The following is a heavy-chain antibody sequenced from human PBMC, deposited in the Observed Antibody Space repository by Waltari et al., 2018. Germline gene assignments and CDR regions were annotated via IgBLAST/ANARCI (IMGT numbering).Heavy chain of an antibody. V-gene: IGHV3-21*02. CDR2: MSMTMSYI. J-gene: IGHJ6*02. Sequence: GRLVESGGGLVKPGGSLRLSCGASGFTFSNYNINWVRQAPGKGLAWVSAMSMTMSYIYYADSVRGRFTISRDNANNSVYLQMNNLRAEDTGVYYCARVLCSGDCSGGRSSHYYGMDVWGQGTTVTVSS. CDR3: ARVLCSGDCSGGRSSHYYGMDV. D-gene: IGHD2-15*01. CDR1: GFTFSNYN.